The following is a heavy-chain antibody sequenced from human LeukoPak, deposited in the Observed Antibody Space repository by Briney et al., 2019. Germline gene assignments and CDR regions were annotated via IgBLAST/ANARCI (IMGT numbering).Heavy chain of an antibody. CDR3: ARRMYYDSSGLWYFDL. D-gene: IGHD3-22*01. CDR2: ISAYNGNT. Sequence: GASVKVSCKASGYTFTSYGISWVRQAPGQGLEWMGWISAYNGNTNYAQKLQGRVTMTTDTSTSTAYMELRSLRSDDTAVYYCARRMYYDSSGLWYFDLWGRGTLVTVSS. V-gene: IGHV1-18*01. CDR1: GYTFTSYG. J-gene: IGHJ2*01.